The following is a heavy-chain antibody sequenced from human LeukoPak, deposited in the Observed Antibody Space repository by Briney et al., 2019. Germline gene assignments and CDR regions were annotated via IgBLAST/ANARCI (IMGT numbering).Heavy chain of an antibody. CDR1: GDSLSSNSAA. CDR2: TYYRSKWYN. CDR3: ARDHGPSGDILTGDYFDY. Sequence: SQTLSLTCALSGDSLSSNSAAWNWVRQSPSSGLEWLGRTYYRSKWYNDYAVSVKSRITINPDTSKNQFSLQLNSVTPEDTAVYYCARDHGPSGDILTGDYFDYWGQGTLVTVSS. D-gene: IGHD3-9*01. J-gene: IGHJ4*02. V-gene: IGHV6-1*01.